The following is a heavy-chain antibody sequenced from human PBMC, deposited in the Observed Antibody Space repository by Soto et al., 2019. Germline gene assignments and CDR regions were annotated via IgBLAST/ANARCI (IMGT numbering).Heavy chain of an antibody. CDR1: GYTFTSYG. J-gene: IGHJ4*02. CDR2: ISAYNGNT. V-gene: IGHV1-18*01. D-gene: IGHD5-12*01. Sequence: ASVEVSCKASGYTFTSYGMSSVRQAPGQGLEWMGWISAYNGNTNYAQKLQGRVTMTTDTSTSTAYMELRSLRSDDTAVYYCAREPPEGYGLDYWGQGTLVPVSS. CDR3: AREPPEGYGLDY.